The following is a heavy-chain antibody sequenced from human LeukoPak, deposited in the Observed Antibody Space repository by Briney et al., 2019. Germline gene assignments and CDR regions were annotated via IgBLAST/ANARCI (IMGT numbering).Heavy chain of an antibody. CDR2: VYYTGTT. D-gene: IGHD3-10*01. V-gene: IGHV4-39*01. J-gene: IGHJ4*02. Sequence: PSETLSLTCIVSGASIRISNYYWGWIRQPPGKGLEWIASVYYTGTTYYNPSLKSRVTIFVETSKNQVSLRLSSVTAADTAVYFCARHSNYDSGSTAKGLFDYWGQGTLVSVSS. CDR1: GASIRISNYY. CDR3: ARHSNYDSGSTAKGLFDY.